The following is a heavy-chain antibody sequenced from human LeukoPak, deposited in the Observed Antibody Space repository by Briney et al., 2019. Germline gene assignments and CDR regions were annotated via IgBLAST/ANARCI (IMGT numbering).Heavy chain of an antibody. V-gene: IGHV4-59*08. Sequence: SETLSLTCTVSGGSISSYYWSWIRQPPGEGLGWIGYIYYSGSTNYNPSLKSRVTISVDTSKNQFSLKLSSVTAADTAVYYCARQWGQYCSSTSCYPGGVDPWGQGTLVTVSS. D-gene: IGHD2-2*01. CDR3: ARQWGQYCSSTSCYPGGVDP. CDR2: IYYSGST. J-gene: IGHJ5*02. CDR1: GGSISSYY.